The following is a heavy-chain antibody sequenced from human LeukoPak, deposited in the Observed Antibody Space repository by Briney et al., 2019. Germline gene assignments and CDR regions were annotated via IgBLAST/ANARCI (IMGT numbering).Heavy chain of an antibody. D-gene: IGHD2-8*01. CDR3: ARFTCMADADY. CDR1: GGSISSYY. V-gene: IGHV4-59*01. J-gene: IGHJ4*02. CDR2: IYYSGST. Sequence: SETLSLTCTVSGGSISSYYWSWIRQPPGKGRVWSGYIYYSGSTNYNPSLKSPVTISVDRSRTRFSLMLSSVTDADTAVYYCARFTCMADADYWGQGTLVTVSS.